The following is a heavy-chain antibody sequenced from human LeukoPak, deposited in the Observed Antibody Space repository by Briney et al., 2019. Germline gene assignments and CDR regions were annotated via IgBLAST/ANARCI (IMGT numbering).Heavy chain of an antibody. CDR3: AKRSPGMVRGVITPYMDV. V-gene: IGHV3-7*01. J-gene: IGHJ6*03. D-gene: IGHD3-10*01. Sequence: GGSLRLSCAASGFTFSSYWMSWVRQAPGKGLEWVANIKQDGSEKYYVDSVKGRFTISRDNSKNTLYLQMNSLRAEDTAVYYCAKRSPGMVRGVITPYMDVWGKGTTVTISS. CDR2: IKQDGSEK. CDR1: GFTFSSYW.